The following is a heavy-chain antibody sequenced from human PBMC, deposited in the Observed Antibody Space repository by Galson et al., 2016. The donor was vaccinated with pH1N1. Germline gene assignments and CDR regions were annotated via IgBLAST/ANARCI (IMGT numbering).Heavy chain of an antibody. CDR1: GYTFTRYY. CDR3: TRDLGRLRDY. D-gene: IGHD1-26*01. Sequence: SVKVSCKASGYTFTRYYLHWVRQSPGQGLEWMGVLDPTGGGTTYAHKFHSRLTMTRDTSTSTFSMELSSLKSEDTAVYYCTRDLGRLRDYWGQGTLVTVSS. J-gene: IGHJ4*02. V-gene: IGHV1-46*01. CDR2: LDPTGGGT.